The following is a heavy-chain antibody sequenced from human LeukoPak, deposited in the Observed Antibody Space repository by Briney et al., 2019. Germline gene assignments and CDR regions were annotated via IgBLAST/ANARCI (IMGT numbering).Heavy chain of an antibody. Sequence: PSETLSLTCTVSGGSISSYYWSWIRQPPGKGLEWIGYIYYSGSTNYNPSLKSRVTISLDTSKNQSSLKLSSVTAADTAVYYCAREKPETWTGGWYYYYMDVWGKGTTVTVSS. V-gene: IGHV4-59*01. D-gene: IGHD3-16*01. J-gene: IGHJ6*03. CDR2: IYYSGST. CDR3: AREKPETWTGGWYYYYMDV. CDR1: GGSISSYY.